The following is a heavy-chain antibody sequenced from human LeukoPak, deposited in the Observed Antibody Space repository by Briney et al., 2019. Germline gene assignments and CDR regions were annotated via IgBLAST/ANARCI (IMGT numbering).Heavy chain of an antibody. CDR2: IYYSGST. V-gene: IGHV4-59*01. D-gene: IGHD3-3*01. J-gene: IGHJ4*02. CDR1: GGSISSYY. Sequence: SETLSLTCTVSGGSISSYYWSWIRQPPGEGLEWIGYIYYSGSTNYNPSLKSRVTISVDTSKNQFSLKLSSVTAADTAVYYCARVVGVANKHFDYWGQGTLVTVSS. CDR3: ARVVGVANKHFDY.